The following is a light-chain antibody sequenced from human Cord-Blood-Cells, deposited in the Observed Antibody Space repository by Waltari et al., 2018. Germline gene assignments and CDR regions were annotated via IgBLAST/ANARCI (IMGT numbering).Light chain of an antibody. CDR3: QQYNSYSPWT. CDR1: QSISSW. CDR2: KAS. V-gene: IGKV1-5*03. J-gene: IGKJ1*01. Sequence: DIQMTQSPSTLSASVGDRVTITCRASQSISSWLAWYQQKPGKAPKLLIYKASSLESGVPSRFSESGSGTEFTLTISSLQPDDFATYYCQQYNSYSPWTFGQGTKVEIK.